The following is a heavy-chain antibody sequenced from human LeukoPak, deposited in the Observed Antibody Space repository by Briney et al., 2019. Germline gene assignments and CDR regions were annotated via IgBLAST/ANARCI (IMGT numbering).Heavy chain of an antibody. D-gene: IGHD3-22*01. J-gene: IGHJ4*02. CDR1: GFTFSDYY. CDR3: ARDPYYYDSGDGFDY. V-gene: IGHV3-11*01. CDR2: ISSSGSTI. Sequence: PGGSLRLSCAAPGFTFSDYYMSWIRQAPGKGLEWVSYISSSGSTIYYADSVKGRFTISRDNAKNSLYLQMNSLRAEDTAVYYCARDPYYYDSGDGFDYWGQGTLVTVSS.